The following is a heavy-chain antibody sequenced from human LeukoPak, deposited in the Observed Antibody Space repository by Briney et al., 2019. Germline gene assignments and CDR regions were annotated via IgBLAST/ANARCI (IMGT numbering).Heavy chain of an antibody. CDR1: GFTFSTYG. CDR2: ISGSGGST. D-gene: IGHD2-21*01. V-gene: IGHV3-23*01. J-gene: IGHJ4*02. CDR3: AKAPVTSCRGAYCYPFDY. Sequence: GETLRLSCAASGFTFSTYGMSWVRQAPGKGLEWVSTISGSGGSTYYADSVKGRFTISRDNSKDTLYLQMNSLRADDTAVYYCAKAPVTSCRGAYCYPFDYWGQGTLVTVSS.